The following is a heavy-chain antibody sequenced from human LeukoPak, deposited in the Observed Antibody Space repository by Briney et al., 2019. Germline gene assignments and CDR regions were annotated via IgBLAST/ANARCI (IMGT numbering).Heavy chain of an antibody. J-gene: IGHJ4*02. CDR1: GGTISSGSYY. D-gene: IGHD2-15*01. Sequence: SQTLSLTCTVSGGTISSGSYYWSWIRQPAGKGLEWIGEINHSGSTDYNPSLKSRVAISVDTSKNQFSLKLSSVTAADTAVYYCARGDCSGGSCYSDWGQGTLVTVSS. V-gene: IGHV4-61*09. CDR2: INHSGST. CDR3: ARGDCSGGSCYSD.